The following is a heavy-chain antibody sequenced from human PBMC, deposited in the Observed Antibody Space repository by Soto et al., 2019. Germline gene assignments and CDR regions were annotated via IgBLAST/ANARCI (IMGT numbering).Heavy chain of an antibody. CDR3: ARVLGDDLLTGYSDVDTALGIFDF. J-gene: IGHJ4*02. CDR2: INNSGST. CDR1: GGSVSSVTYY. Sequence: SETLSLTCIVSGGSVSSVTYYWSWIRQPPGKGLEWIGYINNSGSTKYNPSLKSRVTMSLDTSKNQFSLKLNSVTAADTAVYYCARVLGDDLLTGYSDVDTALGIFDFWGRGTLVTVSS. V-gene: IGHV4-61*01. D-gene: IGHD3-9*01.